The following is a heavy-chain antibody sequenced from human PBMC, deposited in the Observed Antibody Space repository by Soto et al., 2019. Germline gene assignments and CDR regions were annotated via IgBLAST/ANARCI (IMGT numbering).Heavy chain of an antibody. CDR2: ISAYNGNT. Sequence: ASVKVSCKASGYTFTSYGISWVRQAPGQGLEWMGWISAYNGNTNYAQKLQGRVTMTTDTSTSTAYMELRSLISDDTAVYYCARDRWELGYNWFDPWGQGTLVTVSS. CDR3: ARDRWELGYNWFDP. V-gene: IGHV1-18*01. D-gene: IGHD1-26*01. J-gene: IGHJ5*02. CDR1: GYTFTSYG.